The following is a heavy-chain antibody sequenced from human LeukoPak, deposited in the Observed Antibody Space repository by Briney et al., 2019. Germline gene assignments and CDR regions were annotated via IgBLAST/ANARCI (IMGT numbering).Heavy chain of an antibody. CDR1: GFTFRNYG. CDR3: VKDEDWGFGS. CDR2: IRSDGSDK. V-gene: IGHV3-30*02. D-gene: IGHD7-27*01. J-gene: IGHJ4*02. Sequence: WGSLRLSCAASGFTFRNYGMHRVSRTPGKGLEWVAFIRSDGSDKYYADSVKGRFTISRDTSRNTLYLQMNGLRAEDTAPYYCVKDEDWGFGSWGQGTPVTVSS.